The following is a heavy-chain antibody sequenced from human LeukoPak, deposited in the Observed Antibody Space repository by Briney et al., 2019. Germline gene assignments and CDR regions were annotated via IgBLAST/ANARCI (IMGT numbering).Heavy chain of an antibody. Sequence: GGSLKLSCVVSGFTFSGSAVHWVRQAPGKGLVWVSRINSDGSNTNYADSVKGRSTISRDNAKNTVYLQMNSLRAEDTAVYYCARGRGPYGWFDPWGQGTLVTVSS. CDR3: ARGRGPYGWFDP. CDR2: INSDGSNT. V-gene: IGHV3-74*01. CDR1: GFTFSGSA. D-gene: IGHD3-10*01. J-gene: IGHJ5*02.